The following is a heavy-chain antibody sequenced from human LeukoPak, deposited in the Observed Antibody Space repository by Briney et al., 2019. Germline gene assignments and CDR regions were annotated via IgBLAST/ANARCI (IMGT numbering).Heavy chain of an antibody. CDR2: INSSGGRT. Sequence: ASVKVSCKASGYTFTRYNMHWVRQAPGQGLEWMGIINSSGGRTSYAQKLQGRVTMTRDMSTSTVYMELSSLTSEDTAVYYCARDGIAAAAMDYWGQGTLVTVSS. D-gene: IGHD6-13*01. V-gene: IGHV1-46*01. J-gene: IGHJ4*02. CDR1: GYTFTRYN. CDR3: ARDGIAAAAMDY.